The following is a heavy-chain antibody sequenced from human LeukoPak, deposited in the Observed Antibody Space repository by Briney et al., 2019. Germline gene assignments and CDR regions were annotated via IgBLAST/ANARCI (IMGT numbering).Heavy chain of an antibody. J-gene: IGHJ4*02. CDR3: ARDRVGATDYFDY. V-gene: IGHV3-30-3*01. CDR1: GFTFSSYA. Sequence: GGSLRLSCAASGFTFSSYAMHWVRQAPGKGQEWVAVISYDGSNKYYADSVKGRFTISRNNSKNTLYLRMNSLRAEDTAVYYCARDRVGATDYFDYWGQGTLVTVSS. D-gene: IGHD1-26*01. CDR2: ISYDGSNK.